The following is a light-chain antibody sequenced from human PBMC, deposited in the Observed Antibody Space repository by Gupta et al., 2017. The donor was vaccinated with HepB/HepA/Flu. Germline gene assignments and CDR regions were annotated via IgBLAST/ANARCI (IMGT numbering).Light chain of an antibody. J-gene: IGLJ2*01. CDR2: RNN. CDR3: AAWDDSLSGLV. Sequence: XSXXTXAXSXXGXXGXRVTISCSXSSSNIGNNYVYWYQQVPGTAPKLLIYRNNQRPSGVPDRFSGSKSGTSASLAISGLRSEDEADYYCAAWDDSLSGLVFGGGTNLTVL. CDR1: SSNIGNNY. V-gene: IGLV1-47*01.